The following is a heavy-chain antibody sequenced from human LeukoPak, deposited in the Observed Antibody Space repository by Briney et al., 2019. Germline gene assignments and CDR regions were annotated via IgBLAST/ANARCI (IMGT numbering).Heavy chain of an antibody. CDR1: GYTFTGYY. Sequence: ASVKVSCKASGYTFTGYYMHWVRQSPGQGLEGMGWINPNSGGTNYAQKFQGRVIMTRDTSIRTAYMELSRLRSDATAVYYCARNSGATVTTVYYYYYGMDVWGQGTTVTVSS. CDR3: ARNSGATVTTVYYYYYGMDV. J-gene: IGHJ6*02. CDR2: INPNSGGT. D-gene: IGHD4-17*01. V-gene: IGHV1-2*02.